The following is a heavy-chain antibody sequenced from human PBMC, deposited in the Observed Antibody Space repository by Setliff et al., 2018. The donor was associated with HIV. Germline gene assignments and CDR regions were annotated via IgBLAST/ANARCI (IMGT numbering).Heavy chain of an antibody. V-gene: IGHV4-38-2*01. CDR2: IYHSGST. Sequence: SETLSLTCALSGYSISNGYYWGWIRQPSGKGLEWIGSIYHSGSTFYNPSLRSRVTISVDTSQDQFSLRLTSVIAADTAVYYCAARNSGNPTRHFDYWGQGTLVTVSS. CDR1: GYSISNGYY. CDR3: AARNSGNPTRHFDY. D-gene: IGHD3-10*01. J-gene: IGHJ4*02.